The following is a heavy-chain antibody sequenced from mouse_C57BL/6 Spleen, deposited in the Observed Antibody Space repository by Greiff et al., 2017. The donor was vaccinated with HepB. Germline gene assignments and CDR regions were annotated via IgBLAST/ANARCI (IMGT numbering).Heavy chain of an antibody. CDR3: TRERNGHFDS. CDR1: GYTFTDYE. J-gene: IGHJ2*01. CDR2: IDPETGGT. V-gene: IGHV1-15*01. Sequence: VQLQQSGAELVRPGASVTLSCKASGYTFTDYEMHWVKQTPVHGLEWIGAIDPETGGTAYNQKFQGKAILTADKSSSTAYMELRSLTSEDSAVYYNTRERNGHFDSWGPGTTLTISS. D-gene: IGHD1-2*01.